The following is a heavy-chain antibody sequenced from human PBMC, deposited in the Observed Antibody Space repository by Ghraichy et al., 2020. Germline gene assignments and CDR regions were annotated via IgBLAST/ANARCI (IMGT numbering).Heavy chain of an antibody. CDR3: ARDWVIEGAFDI. V-gene: IGHV1-3*01. Sequence: ASVKVSCKASGYTFTSYAMHWVRQAPGQRLEWMGWINAGNGNTKYSQKFQGRVTITRDTSASTAYMELSSLRSEDTAVYYCARDWVIEGAFDIWGQGTMVTVSS. D-gene: IGHD2-21*01. J-gene: IGHJ3*02. CDR2: INAGNGNT. CDR1: GYTFTSYA.